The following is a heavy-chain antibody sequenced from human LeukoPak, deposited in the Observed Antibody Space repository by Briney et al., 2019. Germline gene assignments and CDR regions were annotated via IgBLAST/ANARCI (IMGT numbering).Heavy chain of an antibody. J-gene: IGHJ4*02. CDR1: TFPFSSYS. Sequence: GGSLRLSCAASTFPFSSYSMNWVRQAPGKGLEWVSYISRSANSTFYADSVQGRFTIFRDNAKNLLFLHMSSLRAEDTGVYYCDPFWGQGILVTVSS. CDR3: DPF. CDR2: ISRSANST. V-gene: IGHV3-48*01.